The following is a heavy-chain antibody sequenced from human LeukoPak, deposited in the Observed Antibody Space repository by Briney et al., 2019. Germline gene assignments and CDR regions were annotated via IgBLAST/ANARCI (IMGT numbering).Heavy chain of an antibody. CDR1: GDSVSSNSVT. CDR3: ARRLTQYDCFDP. Sequence: SQTLSLTCAISGDSVSSNSVTWNWIRQSPSRGLEWLGRTYYRSAWYNDYAVSVRGRITVNPDTSKNQSSLHLNSVTPEDTAVYYCARRLTQYDCFDPWGQGILVTVSS. V-gene: IGHV6-1*01. J-gene: IGHJ5*02. CDR2: TYYRSAWYN. D-gene: IGHD2-2*01.